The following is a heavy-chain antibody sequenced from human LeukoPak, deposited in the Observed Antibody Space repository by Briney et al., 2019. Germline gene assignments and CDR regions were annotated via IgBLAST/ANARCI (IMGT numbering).Heavy chain of an antibody. Sequence: GGSLRLSCAASGFTFSSYAMSWVRQAPGEGLEWVSAISGSGGSTYYADSVKGRFTISRDNSKNTLYLQMNSLRAEDTAVYYCAKGEGDYDILTGYYSRGEDAFDIWGQGTMVTVSS. CDR2: ISGSGGST. CDR1: GFTFSSYA. J-gene: IGHJ3*02. CDR3: AKGEGDYDILTGYYSRGEDAFDI. V-gene: IGHV3-23*01. D-gene: IGHD3-9*01.